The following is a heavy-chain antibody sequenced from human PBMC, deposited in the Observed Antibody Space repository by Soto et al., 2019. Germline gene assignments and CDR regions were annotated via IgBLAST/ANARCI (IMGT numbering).Heavy chain of an antibody. CDR1: GFTFSSYG. CDR2: IWYDGSNK. CDR3: ARDGAYYGSGSNDYFYGMDV. Sequence: GGSLRLSCAASGFTFSSYGMHWVRQAPGKGLEWVAVIWYDGSNKYYADSVKGRFTISRDNSKNTLYLQMNSLRAEDTAVYYCARDGAYYGSGSNDYFYGMDVWGQGTTVTVSS. V-gene: IGHV3-33*01. D-gene: IGHD3-10*01. J-gene: IGHJ6*02.